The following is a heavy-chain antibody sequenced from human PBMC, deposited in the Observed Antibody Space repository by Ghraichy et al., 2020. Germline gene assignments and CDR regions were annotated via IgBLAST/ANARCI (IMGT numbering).Heavy chain of an antibody. Sequence: GGSLRLSCAASGFTFSSYAMSWVRQAPGKGLEWVSTISGSGGSTYYADSVKGRFTISRDNSKNTLYLQMNSLRAEDTAVYYCAKVERYYQDFDYWGQGTLVTVSS. J-gene: IGHJ4*02. V-gene: IGHV3-23*01. CDR1: GFTFSSYA. CDR2: ISGSGGST. D-gene: IGHD1-26*01. CDR3: AKVERYYQDFDY.